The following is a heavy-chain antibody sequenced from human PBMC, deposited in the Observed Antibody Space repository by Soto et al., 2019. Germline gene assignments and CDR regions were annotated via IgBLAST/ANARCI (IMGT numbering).Heavy chain of an antibody. J-gene: IGHJ4*02. CDR3: AHRGGVTVGLYYFYY. CDR2: IYWHDDK. D-gene: IGHD3-16*01. CDR1: GFSLSSTGVG. Sequence: SGPTLVNPTQTLTLTCTFSGFSLSSTGVGVSWIRQPPGKALEWLALIYWHDDKRYSPSLKSRLTITKHTSKNQVVLTMTNMDPVETATYYWAHRGGVTVGLYYFYYWGQGALVTVSS. V-gene: IGHV2-5*01.